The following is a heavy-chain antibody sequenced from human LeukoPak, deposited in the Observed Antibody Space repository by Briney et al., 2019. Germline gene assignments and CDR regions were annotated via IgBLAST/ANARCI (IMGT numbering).Heavy chain of an antibody. Sequence: GGSLRLSCAASGFTFSSYAMSWVRQAPGKGLEWVANIKQDGSEKYYVDSVKGRFTISRDNAKNSLYLQMNSLRAEDTAVYYCARWRNSSGRFDYWGQGTLVTVSS. CDR2: IKQDGSEK. D-gene: IGHD3-22*01. CDR1: GFTFSSYA. J-gene: IGHJ4*02. V-gene: IGHV3-7*01. CDR3: ARWRNSSGRFDY.